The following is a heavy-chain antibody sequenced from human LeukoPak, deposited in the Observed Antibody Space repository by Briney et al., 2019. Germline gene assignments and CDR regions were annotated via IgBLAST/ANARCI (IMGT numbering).Heavy chain of an antibody. CDR3: ARQMPAIRYFDF. J-gene: IGHJ4*02. V-gene: IGHV3-74*01. Sequence: GGSLRLSCAASGFTFSSYWMHWVRQAPGQGLVWVSLINTDGSSATYADSVKGRFTISRDNARNTLYLQMNSLRAEDTAVYYCARQMPAIRYFDFWGQGTLVTVSS. CDR2: INTDGSSA. CDR1: GFTFSSYW. D-gene: IGHD5-24*01.